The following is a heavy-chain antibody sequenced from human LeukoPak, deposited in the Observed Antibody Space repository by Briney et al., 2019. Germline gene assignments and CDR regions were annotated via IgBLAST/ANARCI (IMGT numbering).Heavy chain of an antibody. V-gene: IGHV1-18*01. CDR3: ASHPSSSWLTDDY. Sequence: ASVKVSCKASGYTFTSYAMHWVRQAPGQRLEWMGWISAYNGNTNYAQKLQGRVTMTTDTSTSTAYMGLRSLRSDDTAVYYCASHPSSSWLTDDYWGQGTLVTVSS. CDR2: ISAYNGNT. D-gene: IGHD6-13*01. CDR1: GYTFTSYA. J-gene: IGHJ4*02.